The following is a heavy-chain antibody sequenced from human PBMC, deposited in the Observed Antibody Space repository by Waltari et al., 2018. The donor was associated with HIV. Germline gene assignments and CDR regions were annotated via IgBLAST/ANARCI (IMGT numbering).Heavy chain of an antibody. CDR3: AREKRLGLDGMDV. Sequence: QLQMGQSGTEVKKPGDSVKVSCRASGDTVADSYIHWMRQAPGQGLEWMGWSSPNTGGTNYPQNCQGRVTLTRDTSISTVFLELRSLRSDDSAIYYCAREKRLGLDGMDVWGPGTTVIVSS. CDR1: GDTVADSY. D-gene: IGHD6-19*01. J-gene: IGHJ6*02. V-gene: IGHV1-2*02. CDR2: SSPNTGGT.